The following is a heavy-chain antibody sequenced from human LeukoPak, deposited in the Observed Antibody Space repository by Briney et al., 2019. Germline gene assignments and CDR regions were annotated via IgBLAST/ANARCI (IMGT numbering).Heavy chain of an antibody. CDR2: IYYSGST. Sequence: SETLSLICTVSGGSISSGDYYWSWIRQPPGKGLEWIGYIYYSGSTYYNPSLKSRVTISVDTSKNQFSLKLSSVTAADTAVYYCARDLGGLGELSAPTWGQGTLVTVSS. D-gene: IGHD3-16*02. CDR3: ARDLGGLGELSAPT. J-gene: IGHJ5*02. V-gene: IGHV4-30-4*01. CDR1: GGSISSGDYY.